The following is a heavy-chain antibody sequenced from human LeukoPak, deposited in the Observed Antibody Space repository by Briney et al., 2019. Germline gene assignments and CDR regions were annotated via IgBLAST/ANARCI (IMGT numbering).Heavy chain of an antibody. CDR1: GFIFRSYS. CDR2: ISSSSSTI. J-gene: IGHJ6*03. CDR3: ARDNTDTGYYYMDV. V-gene: IGHV3-48*01. Sequence: GGSLRLSCAASGFIFRSYSMNWVRQAPGKGLEWVSYISSSSSTIYYADSVKGRFTISRDNAKNSLYLQMNSLRAEDTAVYYCARDNTDTGYYYMDVWGKGTTVTVSS.